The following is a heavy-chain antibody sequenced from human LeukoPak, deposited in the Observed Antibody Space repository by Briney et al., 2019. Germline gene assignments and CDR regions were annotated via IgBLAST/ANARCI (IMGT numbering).Heavy chain of an antibody. CDR2: INPNSGGT. CDR1: GYTFTGYY. CDR3: ARVIVPAAPVDY. J-gene: IGHJ4*02. D-gene: IGHD2-2*01. V-gene: IGHV1-2*02. Sequence: ASVKVSCKASGYTFTGYYMHWVRQAPGQGLEWMGWINPNSGGTNYAQKFQGRVTMTRDTSISTAYMELSRLRSDDTAVYYCARVIVPAAPVDYWGQGTLVTVSS.